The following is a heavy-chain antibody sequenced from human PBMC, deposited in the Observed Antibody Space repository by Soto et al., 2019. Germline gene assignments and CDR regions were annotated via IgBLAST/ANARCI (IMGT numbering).Heavy chain of an antibody. J-gene: IGHJ4*02. Sequence: EVQLVESGGGLVKPGGSLRLSCAASGFTFSSYSMNWVRQAPGKGLEWVSSISSSSSYIYYADSVKGRFTISRDKAKNSLYLKMNSLRAEDTAVYYCARDQPGYSYGYGLGYWGQGTLVTVSS. V-gene: IGHV3-21*01. CDR1: GFTFSSYS. CDR2: ISSSSSYI. CDR3: ARDQPGYSYGYGLGY. D-gene: IGHD5-18*01.